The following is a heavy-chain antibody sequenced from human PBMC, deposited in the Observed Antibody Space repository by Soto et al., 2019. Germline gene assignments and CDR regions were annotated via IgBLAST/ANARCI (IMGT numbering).Heavy chain of an antibody. CDR1: GGTFSSYT. V-gene: IGHV1-69*02. J-gene: IGHJ3*02. D-gene: IGHD3-10*01. Sequence: SVKVSCKASGGTFSSYTISWVRQAPGQGLEWMGRIIPILGIANYAQKFQGRVTITADKSTSTAYMELSSLRSEDTAVYYCARRGLYGSGSDAFEIRGQGTMVTVSS. CDR3: ARRGLYGSGSDAFEI. CDR2: IIPILGIA.